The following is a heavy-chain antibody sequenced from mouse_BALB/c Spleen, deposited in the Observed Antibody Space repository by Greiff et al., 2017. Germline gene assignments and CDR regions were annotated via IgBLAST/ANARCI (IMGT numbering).Heavy chain of an antibody. J-gene: IGHJ4*01. Sequence: DVKLVESGPGLVKPSQSLSLTCTVTGYSITSDYAWNWIRQFPGNKLEWMGYISYSGSTSYNPSLKSRISITRDTSKNQFFLQLNSVTTEDTATYYCANDYFYAMDYWGQGTSVTVAS. CDR1: GYSITSDYA. CDR2: ISYSGST. D-gene: IGHD2-4*01. CDR3: ANDYFYAMDY. V-gene: IGHV3-2*02.